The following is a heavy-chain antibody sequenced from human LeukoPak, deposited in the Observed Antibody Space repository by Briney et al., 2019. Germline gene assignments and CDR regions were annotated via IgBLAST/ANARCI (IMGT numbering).Heavy chain of an antibody. D-gene: IGHD6-19*01. CDR2: TYYRSKWYN. V-gene: IGHV6-1*01. J-gene: IGHJ5*02. CDR1: GDSFSSNSAA. Sequence: SQTLSLTCALSGDSFSSNSAAWNWLRQSPSRGLEWLGRTYYRSKWYNDYAVSVKSRITINPDTSKNQFSLQLNSVTPEDTAVYYCARQGSGWINWFDPWGQGTLVTVSS. CDR3: ARQGSGWINWFDP.